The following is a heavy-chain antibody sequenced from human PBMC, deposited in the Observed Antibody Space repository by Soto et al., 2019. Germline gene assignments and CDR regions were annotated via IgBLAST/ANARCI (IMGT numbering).Heavy chain of an antibody. CDR1: GDSVSSDTAV. J-gene: IGHJ6*02. CDR3: VGVTLFSGTDV. D-gene: IGHD2-15*01. CDR2: TYYRSKWNN. V-gene: IGHV6-1*01. Sequence: SQTLSLTCAISGDSVSSDTAVWIWIRQSPSRGLEWLGRTYYRSKWNNDYALSVKSRITIRPDKSQNKFSLDLDCATPPDTAVYDCVGVTLFSGTDVWGHGNPVTVYS.